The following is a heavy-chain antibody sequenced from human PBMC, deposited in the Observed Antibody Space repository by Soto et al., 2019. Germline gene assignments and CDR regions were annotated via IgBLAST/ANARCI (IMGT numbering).Heavy chain of an antibody. D-gene: IGHD4-17*01. Sequence: GGSLRLSCAASGFTFSSYGMNWVRQAPGKGLEWVAVIWYDGSNKYYADSVKGRFTISRDNSKNTLYLQMNSLRAEDTAVYYCARDLLDYGDSLDYWGQGTLVTVSS. V-gene: IGHV3-33*01. CDR2: IWYDGSNK. CDR1: GFTFSSYG. J-gene: IGHJ4*02. CDR3: ARDLLDYGDSLDY.